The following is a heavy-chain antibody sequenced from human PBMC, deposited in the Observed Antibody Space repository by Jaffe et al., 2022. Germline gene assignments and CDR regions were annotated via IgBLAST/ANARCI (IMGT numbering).Heavy chain of an antibody. J-gene: IGHJ3*02. Sequence: EVQLVESGGGLVQPGGSLRLSCAASGFTFSSYEMNWVRQAPGKGLEWVSYISSSGSTIYYADSVKGRFTISRDNAKNSLYLQMNSLRAEDTAVYYCARVRSNYDYVWGSGLAFDIWGQGTMVTVSS. CDR1: GFTFSSYE. V-gene: IGHV3-48*03. CDR2: ISSSGSTI. D-gene: IGHD3-16*01. CDR3: ARVRSNYDYVWGSGLAFDI.